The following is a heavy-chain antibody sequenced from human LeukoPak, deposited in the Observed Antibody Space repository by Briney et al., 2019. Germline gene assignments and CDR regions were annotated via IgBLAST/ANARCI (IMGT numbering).Heavy chain of an antibody. D-gene: IGHD1-1*01. V-gene: IGHV1-69*02. CDR1: GGTFSSYT. CDR3: ARGPGRTGTTPFDY. J-gene: IGHJ4*02. Sequence: SVKVSCKASGGTFSSYTISWVRQAPGQGLEWMGRIIPILGIANYAQKFQGRVTIIADKSTSTAYMELSSLRSEDTAVYYCARGPGRTGTTPFDYWGQGTLVTVSS. CDR2: IIPILGIA.